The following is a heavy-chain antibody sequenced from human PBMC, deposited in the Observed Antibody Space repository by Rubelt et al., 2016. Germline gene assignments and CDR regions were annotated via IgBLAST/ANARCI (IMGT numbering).Heavy chain of an antibody. CDR1: GYTLTGYF. J-gene: IGHJ4*02. V-gene: IGHV1-2*02. Sequence: QVQLVQSGAEVKKPGASVRVSCEASGYTLTGYFIHWVRQAPGQGLEWMGWINLNNGGTNYAQKFQGRVTMTTDTSTNTVYMELRSLTSDDTAVYYCVRDQVGSTPDYWGQGTLVIVSS. CDR3: VRDQVGSTPDY. D-gene: IGHD5/OR15-5a*01. CDR2: INLNNGGT.